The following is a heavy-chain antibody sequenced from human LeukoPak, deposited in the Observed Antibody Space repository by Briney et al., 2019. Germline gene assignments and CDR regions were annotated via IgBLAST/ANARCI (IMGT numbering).Heavy chain of an antibody. CDR2: INPSGGST. CDR1: GYTFTSYY. J-gene: IGHJ4*02. Sequence: ASVKVSCKASGYTFTSYYMHWVRQAPGQGLEWMGIINPSGGSTSYAQKFQGRVTTTRDTSTSTVYMELSSLRSEDTAVYYCARDLADYVWGSYRYPDYWGQGTLVTVSS. CDR3: ARDLADYVWGSYRYPDY. V-gene: IGHV1-46*01. D-gene: IGHD3-16*02.